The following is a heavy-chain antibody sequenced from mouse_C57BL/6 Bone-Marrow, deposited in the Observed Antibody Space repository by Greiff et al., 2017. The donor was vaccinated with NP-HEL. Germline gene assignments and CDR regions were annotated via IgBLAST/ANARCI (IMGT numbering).Heavy chain of an antibody. V-gene: IGHV14-4*01. Sequence: VQLQQSGAELVRPGASVKLSCTASGFNIKDDYMHWVKQRPEQGLEWIGWIDPENGDTEYASKFQGKATITADTSSNTAYLQLSSLTSEDTAVYYGTTKVYYGNYECAYWGQGTLVTVSA. CDR3: TTKVYYGNYECAY. CDR2: IDPENGDT. J-gene: IGHJ3*01. D-gene: IGHD2-1*01. CDR1: GFNIKDDY.